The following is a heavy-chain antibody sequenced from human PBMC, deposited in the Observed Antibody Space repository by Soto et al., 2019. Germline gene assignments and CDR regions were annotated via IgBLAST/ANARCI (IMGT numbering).Heavy chain of an antibody. J-gene: IGHJ5*01. CDR1: GDSITSGDYY. CDR3: ARAEVAVAGSGWFDA. V-gene: IGHV4-30-4*01. CDR2: IFYSGST. D-gene: IGHD6-19*01. Sequence: QVQLQESGPGLVNPSQTLSLTCTVSGDSITSGDYYWSWVRQPPGKGLEWIGYIFYSGSTYYKASLKSRVTISLDMSRNQFSLKLTSVTAADTAVYYCARAEVAVAGSGWFDAWGHGTLVTVSS.